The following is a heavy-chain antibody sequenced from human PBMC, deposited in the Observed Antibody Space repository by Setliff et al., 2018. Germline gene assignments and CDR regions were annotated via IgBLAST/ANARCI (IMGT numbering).Heavy chain of an antibody. D-gene: IGHD6-19*01. J-gene: IGHJ4*02. V-gene: IGHV4-31*03. CDR1: GGSISSGTYY. CDR3: ARGLPSGWYRGFDF. CDR2: IYYSGTT. Sequence: PSETLSLTCTVSGGSISSGTYYWSWIRQHPGKGLEWIGYIYYSGTTYYYPSLKSRVTISLDTSKNQFSLNLQSVTPADAGVYYCARGLPSGWYRGFDFWGQGSLVTVSS.